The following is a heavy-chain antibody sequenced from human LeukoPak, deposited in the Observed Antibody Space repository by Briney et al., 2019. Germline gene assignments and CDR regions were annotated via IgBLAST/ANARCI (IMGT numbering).Heavy chain of an antibody. CDR2: INVDGSDA. Sequence: GGSLRLSCAASGFTFSTYWMHWVRQAPGKGLVWVSHINVDGSDATYADSVKGRFTISRDNAKNTLYLHMNSLRAEDTAVYYCARATRIYSSGWYYSFDYWGQGTLVTDSS. V-gene: IGHV3-74*01. D-gene: IGHD6-19*01. J-gene: IGHJ4*02. CDR3: ARATRIYSSGWYYSFDY. CDR1: GFTFSTYW.